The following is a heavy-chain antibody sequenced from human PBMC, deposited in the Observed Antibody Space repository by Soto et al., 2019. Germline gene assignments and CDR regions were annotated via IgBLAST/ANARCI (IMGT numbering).Heavy chain of an antibody. D-gene: IGHD2-15*01. CDR3: AREGPPDIAWFDP. CDR1: GGTFSIYT. CDR2: GSA. Sequence: QVQLVQSGAEVKKPGSSVTVSCKASGGTFSIYTISWVRQAPGQGLEWMGGSANSAQKLQGRLTVTADESTSTVYLELSSLTSEDTAVYYCAREGPPDIAWFDPWGQGTLVSVSS. V-gene: IGHV1-69*01. J-gene: IGHJ5*02.